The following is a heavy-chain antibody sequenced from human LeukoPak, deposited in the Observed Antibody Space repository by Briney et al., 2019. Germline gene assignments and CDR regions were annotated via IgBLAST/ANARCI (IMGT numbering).Heavy chain of an antibody. V-gene: IGHV3-33*01. Sequence: PGRSLRLSCAASGFTFSSYGMHWVRQAPGKGLEWVAVIWYDGSNKYYADSVKGRFTISRDNSKNTLYLQMNSLRAEDTAVYYCARGRKSRNYLFVFDYWGQGTLVTVSS. CDR3: ARGRKSRNYLFVFDY. D-gene: IGHD4-11*01. CDR1: GFTFSSYG. CDR2: IWYDGSNK. J-gene: IGHJ4*02.